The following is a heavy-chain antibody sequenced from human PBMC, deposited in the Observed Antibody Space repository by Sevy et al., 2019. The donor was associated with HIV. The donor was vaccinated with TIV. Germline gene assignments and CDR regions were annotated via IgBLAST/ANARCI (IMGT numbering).Heavy chain of an antibody. J-gene: IGHJ4*02. D-gene: IGHD2-8*01. V-gene: IGHV3-23*01. CDR2: LSFGWGEI. Sequence: GGSLRLSCAASGFTFSKYSMSWVRQPPGKGLEWVSTLSFGWGEINYADSVKGRFTISRDNSKNSVYLQMNNLRPEDTAVYYCAREGCTKPHDYWGQGTLVTVSS. CDR3: AREGCTKPHDY. CDR1: GFTFSKYS.